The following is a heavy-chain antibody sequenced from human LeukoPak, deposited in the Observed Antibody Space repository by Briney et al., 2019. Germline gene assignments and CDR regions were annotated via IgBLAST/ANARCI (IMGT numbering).Heavy chain of an antibody. Sequence: SQTLSLTCTVSGGSISSGDYYWSWIRQPPGKGLEWIGYIYYSGSTYYNPSLKSRVTISVDTSKNQFSLKLSSVTAAATAVYYCARARGDYDSSGYYFDYWGQGTLVTVSS. CDR2: IYYSGST. V-gene: IGHV4-30-4*08. D-gene: IGHD3-22*01. CDR3: ARARGDYDSSGYYFDY. J-gene: IGHJ4*02. CDR1: GGSISSGDYY.